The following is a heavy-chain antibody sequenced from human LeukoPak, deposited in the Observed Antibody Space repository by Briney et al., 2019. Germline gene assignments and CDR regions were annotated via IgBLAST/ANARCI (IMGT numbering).Heavy chain of an antibody. CDR2: IIPILGIA. V-gene: IGHV1-69*04. J-gene: IGHJ4*02. CDR3: ARGSGIAADY. D-gene: IGHD6-25*01. CDR1: GYTFTSYY. Sequence: GASVKVSCKASGYTFTSYYMHWVRQAPGQGLEWMGRIIPILGIANYAQKFQGRVTITADKSTSTAYMELSSLRSEDTAVYYCARGSGIAADYWGQGTLVTVSS.